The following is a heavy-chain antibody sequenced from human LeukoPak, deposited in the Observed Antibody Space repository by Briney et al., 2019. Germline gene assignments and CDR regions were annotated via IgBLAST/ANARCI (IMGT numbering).Heavy chain of an antibody. CDR2: VFTSGST. J-gene: IGHJ6*03. D-gene: IGHD3-3*02. Sequence: SETLSLTCPVSGGSFSSGRFYWSWIRQPPGKGLEWIGRVFTSGSTNYNPSLKSRVTISVDTSKNQFSLKLSSVTAADTAVYYCARAFYPGYYSYMAVWGKGTTVTVSS. CDR3: ARAFYPGYYSYMAV. V-gene: IGHV4-61*01. CDR1: GGSFSSGRFY.